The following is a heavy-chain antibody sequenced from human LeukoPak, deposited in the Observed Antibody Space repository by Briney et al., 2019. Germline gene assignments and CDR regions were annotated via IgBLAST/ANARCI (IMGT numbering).Heavy chain of an antibody. D-gene: IGHD2-21*02. Sequence: PGGSLRLSCAASGFTFSNAWMSWVRQAPGKGLEWDGRIKSKTDGGTTDYAAPVKGRFTISRDDSKNTLYLQMNSLKTEDTAVYYCTTESAYCGGDCYSGYWGQGTLVTVSS. CDR3: TTESAYCGGDCYSGY. V-gene: IGHV3-15*01. CDR2: IKSKTDGGTT. J-gene: IGHJ4*02. CDR1: GFTFSNAW.